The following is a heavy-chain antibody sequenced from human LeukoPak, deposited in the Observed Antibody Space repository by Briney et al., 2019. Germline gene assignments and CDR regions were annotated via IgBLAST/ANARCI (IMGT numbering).Heavy chain of an antibody. D-gene: IGHD3-3*01. Sequence: GGSLRLSCAASGFTFSSYGMHWVRQAPGKGLEWVAVISYDGSNKYYADSVKGRFTISRDNSKNTLYLQMNSLRAEDTAVYYCARGALLSRITIFGVVTYPLDYWGQGTLVTVSS. CDR3: ARGALLSRITIFGVVTYPLDY. V-gene: IGHV3-30*03. CDR1: GFTFSSYG. J-gene: IGHJ4*02. CDR2: ISYDGSNK.